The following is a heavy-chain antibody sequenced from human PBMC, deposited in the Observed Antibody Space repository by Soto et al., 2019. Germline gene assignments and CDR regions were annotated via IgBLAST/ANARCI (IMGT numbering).Heavy chain of an antibody. J-gene: IGHJ3*02. D-gene: IGHD3-22*01. V-gene: IGHV4-39*01. CDR3: ARGENYYDSSGYYYWGAFDI. Sequence: PSETLSLTCTVSGGSISSSSYYWGWIRQPPGKGLEWIGSIYYSGSTYYNPSLKSRVTISVDTSKNQFSLKLSSVTAADTAVYYCARGENYYDSSGYYYWGAFDIWGQGTMVTVSS. CDR2: IYYSGST. CDR1: GGSISSSSYY.